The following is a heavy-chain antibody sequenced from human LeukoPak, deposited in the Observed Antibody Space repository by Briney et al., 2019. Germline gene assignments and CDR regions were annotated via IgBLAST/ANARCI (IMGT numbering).Heavy chain of an antibody. D-gene: IGHD3-10*01. CDR3: AKFYGSGSYYTHPNYFDY. CDR1: GFAFSSYA. J-gene: IGHJ4*02. CDR2: ISGSGGST. Sequence: GXSLXXSCAASGFAFSSYAMSWVRQAPGKGLEWVSAISGSGGSTYYADSVKGRFTISRDNSKNTLYLQMSSLRAEDTAVYYCAKFYGSGSYYTHPNYFDYWGQGTLVTVSS. V-gene: IGHV3-23*01.